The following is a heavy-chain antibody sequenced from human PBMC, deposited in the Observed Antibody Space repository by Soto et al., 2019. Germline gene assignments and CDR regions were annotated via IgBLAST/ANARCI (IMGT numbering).Heavy chain of an antibody. D-gene: IGHD6-13*01. J-gene: IGHJ5*02. CDR2: IYYSGST. V-gene: IGHV4-59*01. CDR1: GGSISSYY. Sequence: QVQLQESGPGLVKPSETLSLTCTVSGGSISSYYWSWIRQPPGKGLEWIGYIYYSGSTNYNPSLKSRATISVDTSKNQFSLKLSSVTAADTAVYDCARDGYSSSWPAGWFDPWGQGALVTVSS. CDR3: ARDGYSSSWPAGWFDP.